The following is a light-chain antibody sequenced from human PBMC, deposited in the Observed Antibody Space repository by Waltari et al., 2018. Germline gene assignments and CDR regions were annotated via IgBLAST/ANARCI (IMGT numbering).Light chain of an antibody. J-gene: IGKJ5*01. CDR3: QQRSNWPRNT. Sequence: EIVLTQSPATLSLSPGERATLSCRARQSVSSYLAWYQQKPGQAPRLLINDAANRATGIPARFSGSGAGTDFTLTISSLEPEDCAVYYCQQRSNWPRNTFGQGTRLEIK. V-gene: IGKV3-11*01. CDR1: QSVSSY. CDR2: DAA.